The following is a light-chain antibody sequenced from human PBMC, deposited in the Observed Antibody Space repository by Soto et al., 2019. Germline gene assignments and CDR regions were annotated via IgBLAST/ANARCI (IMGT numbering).Light chain of an antibody. CDR2: DAS. J-gene: IGKJ3*01. Sequence: EIVLTQSPATLSLSPGERATLSCRARQSVSSYLAWYQQKPGQAPRLLIYDASNRATGIPARFSGSGSGTDFTLTISSLEPEDFAVYDCQQRSNWPPIFTFGPGTKVDIK. V-gene: IGKV3-11*01. CDR1: QSVSSY. CDR3: QQRSNWPPIFT.